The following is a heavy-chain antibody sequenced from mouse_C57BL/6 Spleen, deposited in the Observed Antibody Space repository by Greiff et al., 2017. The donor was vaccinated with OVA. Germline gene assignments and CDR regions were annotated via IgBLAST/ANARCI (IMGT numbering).Heavy chain of an antibody. CDR2: IYPGDGDT. CDR3: AAEDITTVVAPYAMDY. CDR1: GYAFSSSW. D-gene: IGHD1-1*01. Sequence: QVQLQQSGPELVKPGASVKISCKASGYAFSSSWMNWVKQRPGKGLEWIGRIYPGDGDTNYNGKFKGKATLTADKSSSTAYMQLSSLTSEDSAVYFCAAEDITTVVAPYAMDYWGQGTSVTVSS. V-gene: IGHV1-82*01. J-gene: IGHJ4*01.